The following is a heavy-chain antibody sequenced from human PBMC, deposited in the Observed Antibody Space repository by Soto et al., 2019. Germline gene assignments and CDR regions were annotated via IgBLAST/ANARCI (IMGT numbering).Heavy chain of an antibody. CDR3: AKVAYSSGWYQAFDI. Sequence: GGSLRLSCAASGFTFSSYGMHWVRQAPGKGLEWVAVISHDGSNKYYADSVKGRFTISRDNSKNTLYLQMNSLRAEDTAEYYCAKVAYSSGWYQAFDIWGQGTMVTVSS. J-gene: IGHJ3*02. V-gene: IGHV3-30*18. CDR1: GFTFSSYG. D-gene: IGHD6-19*01. CDR2: ISHDGSNK.